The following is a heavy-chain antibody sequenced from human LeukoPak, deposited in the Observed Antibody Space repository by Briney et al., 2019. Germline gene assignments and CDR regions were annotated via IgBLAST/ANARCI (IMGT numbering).Heavy chain of an antibody. CDR3: ARDIKLMVYAKPHWYFDL. Sequence: PGGSLRLSCAASGFTFDDYAMHWVRQAPGKGLEWVSGISWNSGSIGYADSVKGRFTISRDNAKNSLYLQMNSLRAEDTAVYYCARDIKLMVYAKPHWYFDLWGRGTLVTVSS. CDR2: ISWNSGSI. J-gene: IGHJ2*01. CDR1: GFTFDDYA. D-gene: IGHD2-8*01. V-gene: IGHV3-9*01.